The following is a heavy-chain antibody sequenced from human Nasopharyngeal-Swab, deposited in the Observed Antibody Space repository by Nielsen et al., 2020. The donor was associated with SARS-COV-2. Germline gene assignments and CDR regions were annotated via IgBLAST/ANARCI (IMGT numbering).Heavy chain of an antibody. CDR1: GFTVSTNY. V-gene: IGHV3-53*04. CDR2: IYSGGST. Sequence: GESLKISCAASGFTVSTNYMSWVRQAPGKGPEWVSIIYSGGSTYYADSVKGRFTISRHNSKNTLYLQMHSLRAEDTAVYYCARAFDSSGSYYYGMDVWGQGTTVTVSS. D-gene: IGHD3-22*01. CDR3: ARAFDSSGSYYYGMDV. J-gene: IGHJ6*02.